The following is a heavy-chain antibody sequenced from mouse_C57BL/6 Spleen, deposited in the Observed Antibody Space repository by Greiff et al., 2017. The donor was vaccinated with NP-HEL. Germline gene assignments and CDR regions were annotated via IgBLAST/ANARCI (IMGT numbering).Heavy chain of an antibody. CDR1: GFTFSDAW. J-gene: IGHJ2*01. Sequence: EVKLVESGGGLVQPGGSMKLSCAASGFTFSDAWMDWVRQSPEKGLEWVAEIRNKANNHATYYAESVKGRFTISRDDSKSSVYLQMNSLRAEDTGIYYCTRLPDYYGSRGVFDYWGQGTTLTVSS. CDR3: TRLPDYYGSRGVFDY. V-gene: IGHV6-6*01. CDR2: IRNKANNHAT. D-gene: IGHD1-1*01.